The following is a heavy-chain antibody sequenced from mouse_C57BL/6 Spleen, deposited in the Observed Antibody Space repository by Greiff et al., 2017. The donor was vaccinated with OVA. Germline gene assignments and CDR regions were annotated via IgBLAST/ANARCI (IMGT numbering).Heavy chain of an antibody. CDR3: ARSDDGYHDYFDY. CDR2: INPNYGTT. V-gene: IGHV1-39*01. Sequence: VHVKQSGPELVKPGASVKISCKASGYSFTDYNMNWVKQSNGKSLEWIGVINPNYGTTSYNQKFKGKATLTVDQSSSTAYMQLNSLTSEDSAVYYCARSDDGYHDYFDYWGQGTTLTVSS. CDR1: GYSFTDYN. D-gene: IGHD2-3*01. J-gene: IGHJ2*01.